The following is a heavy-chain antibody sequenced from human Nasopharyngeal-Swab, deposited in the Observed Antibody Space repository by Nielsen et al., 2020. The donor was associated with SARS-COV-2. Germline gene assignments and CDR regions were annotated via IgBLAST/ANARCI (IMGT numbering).Heavy chain of an antibody. J-gene: IGHJ4*02. CDR3: AIIAAAGTHY. Sequence: GESLKISCAASGFTFSSYWMHWVRQAPGKGLVWVSRINSDGSSTSSADSVKGRFTISRDNAENTLYLQMNSLRAEDTAVYYCAIIAAAGTHYWGQGTLVTVSS. CDR1: GFTFSSYW. D-gene: IGHD6-13*01. V-gene: IGHV3-74*01. CDR2: INSDGSST.